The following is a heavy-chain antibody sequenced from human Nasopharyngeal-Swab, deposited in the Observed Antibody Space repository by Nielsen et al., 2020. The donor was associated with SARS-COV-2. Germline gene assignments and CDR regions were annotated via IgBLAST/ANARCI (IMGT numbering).Heavy chain of an antibody. CDR3: ARDSSGFDY. CDR1: AGSISRGGSY. D-gene: IGHD3-22*01. V-gene: IGHV4-31*03. Sequence: TLSLTSTVYAGSISRGGSYWSWVRQHPGKGLEWTGHIYYSGSTHDNPSLTRRVTIDVDKSQNQFALKLCSVTAAYTAASDCARDSSGFDYWGQGTLVTVSS. CDR2: IYYSGST. J-gene: IGHJ4*02.